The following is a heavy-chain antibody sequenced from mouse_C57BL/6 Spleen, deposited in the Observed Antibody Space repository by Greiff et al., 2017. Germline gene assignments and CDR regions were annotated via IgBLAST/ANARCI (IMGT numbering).Heavy chain of an antibody. V-gene: IGHV1-18*01. J-gene: IGHJ3*01. Sequence: EVKLQESGPELVKPGASVKIPCKASGYTFTDYNMDWVKQSHGKSLEWIGDINPNNGGTIYNQKFKGKATVTVDNSSSTAYMELRSLTSEDTAVYYCARRDYGSRAGFAYWGQGTLVTVSA. D-gene: IGHD1-1*01. CDR1: GYTFTDYN. CDR3: ARRDYGSRAGFAY. CDR2: INPNNGGT.